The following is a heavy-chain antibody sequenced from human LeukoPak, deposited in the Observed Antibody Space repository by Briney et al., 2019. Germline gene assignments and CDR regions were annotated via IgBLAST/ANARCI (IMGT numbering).Heavy chain of an antibody. Sequence: GASVKVSCKASGGTFSSYTISWVRQAPGQGHEWMGRIIPILGIANYAQKFQGRVTITADKSTSTAYMELSSLRSEDTAVYYCARGVAGGWVLFDYWGQGTLVTVSS. CDR1: GGTFSSYT. J-gene: IGHJ4*02. CDR3: ARGVAGGWVLFDY. CDR2: IIPILGIA. D-gene: IGHD6-19*01. V-gene: IGHV1-69*02.